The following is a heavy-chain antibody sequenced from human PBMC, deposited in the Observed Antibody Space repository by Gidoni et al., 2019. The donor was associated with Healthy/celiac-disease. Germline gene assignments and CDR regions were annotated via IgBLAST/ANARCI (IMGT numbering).Heavy chain of an antibody. Sequence: QVQLQQWGAGLLKPSETLSLTCAVYGGSFSGYYWSWIRQPPGKGLEWIGEINHSGSTNYNPSLKSRVTISVDTSKNQFSLKLSSVTAADTAVYYCARSPLYDYVWGSYRSSWFDPWGQGTLVTVSS. CDR2: INHSGST. CDR1: GGSFSGYY. V-gene: IGHV4-34*01. J-gene: IGHJ5*02. D-gene: IGHD3-16*02. CDR3: ARSPLYDYVWGSYRSSWFDP.